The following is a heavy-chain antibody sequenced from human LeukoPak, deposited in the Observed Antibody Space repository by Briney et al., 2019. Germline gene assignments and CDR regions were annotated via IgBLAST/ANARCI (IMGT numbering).Heavy chain of an antibody. J-gene: IGHJ4*02. CDR2: ISSSGSTI. V-gene: IGHV3-48*03. D-gene: IGHD5-18*01. CDR3: ASARGSNYGSLGD. Sequence: PGGSLRLSCAASGFMFSSSEMTWVRQGPGMGLEWVSYISSSGSTIYYADSVKGRFTISRDNSKNTLYLQMNSLRAEDTAVYYCASARGSNYGSLGDWGQGTLVTVSS. CDR1: GFMFSSSE.